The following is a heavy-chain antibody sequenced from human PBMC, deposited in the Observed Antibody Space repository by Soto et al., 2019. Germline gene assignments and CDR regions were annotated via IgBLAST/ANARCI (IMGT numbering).Heavy chain of an antibody. J-gene: IGHJ6*02. CDR2: ISGSGGST. Sequence: QPGGSLRLSCAASGFTFSSYAMSWVRQAPGKGLEWVSAISGSGGSTYYADSVKGRFTISRDNSKNTLYLQMNSLRAEDTAVYYCAKKLQQQLGGPTGVYGMDVWGQGTTVTVSS. V-gene: IGHV3-23*01. CDR3: AKKLQQQLGGPTGVYGMDV. D-gene: IGHD6-13*01. CDR1: GFTFSSYA.